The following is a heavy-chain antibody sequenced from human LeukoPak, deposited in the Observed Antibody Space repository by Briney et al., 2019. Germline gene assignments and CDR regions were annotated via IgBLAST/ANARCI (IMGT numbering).Heavy chain of an antibody. J-gene: IGHJ4*02. CDR3: ARDKRGYCSSTSCPFDY. CDR1: GFTFSSYS. D-gene: IGHD2-2*01. CDR2: ISSSSSYI. V-gene: IGHV3-21*01. Sequence: GGSLRLSCAASGFTFSSYSMNWVRQAPGKGLEWVSSISSSSSYIYYADSVKGRFTISRDSAKNSLYLQMNSLRAEDTAVYYCARDKRGYCSSTSCPFDYWGQGTLVTVSS.